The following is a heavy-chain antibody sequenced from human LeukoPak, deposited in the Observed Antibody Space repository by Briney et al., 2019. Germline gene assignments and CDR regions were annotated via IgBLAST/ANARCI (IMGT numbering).Heavy chain of an antibody. CDR2: IYPGDSDT. CDR1: GYSFTNFW. D-gene: IGHD2/OR15-2a*01. J-gene: IGHJ6*02. V-gene: IGHV5-51*01. Sequence: GESLKISCRVSGYSFTNFWIGWVRQMPGKGLEWMGIIYPGDSDTRYSPSFQGQVTISADKSITTAYLQWSSLEASDTAIYYCARVGRDQIVLWPYYYYGMDVWGQGTTVTVSS. CDR3: ARVGRDQIVLWPYYYYGMDV.